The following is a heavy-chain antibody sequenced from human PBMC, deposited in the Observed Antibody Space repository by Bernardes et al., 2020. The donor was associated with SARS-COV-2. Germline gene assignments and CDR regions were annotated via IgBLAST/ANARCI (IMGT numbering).Heavy chain of an antibody. D-gene: IGHD3-9*01. CDR1: GFSLELNY. J-gene: IGHJ4*02. V-gene: IGHV3-53*01. CDR3: HGVDSLTGFDF. CDR2: FFLAGHCT. Sequence: GGYLIPSSAVSGFSLELNYLRWVRQAPGKGPEWLSTFFLAGHCTFYGDSVKGRFLISRDTSQNTVDLQMRGLRPEDTAVYYCHGVDSLTGFDFWGQGTPVTVSS.